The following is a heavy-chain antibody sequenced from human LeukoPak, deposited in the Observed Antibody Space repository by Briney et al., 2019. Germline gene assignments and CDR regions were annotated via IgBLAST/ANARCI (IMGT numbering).Heavy chain of an antibody. CDR1: GFTFSSYA. CDR3: AKGSAARPFNLGY. J-gene: IGHJ4*02. V-gene: IGHV3-23*01. Sequence: GGSLRLSCAASGFTFSSYAMSWVRQAPGKGLEWVSAISGSGGSTYYADSVKGRFTISRDNSKNTLYLQMNSLRAEDTTVYYCAKGSAARPFNLGYWGQGTLVTVSS. CDR2: ISGSGGST. D-gene: IGHD6-6*01.